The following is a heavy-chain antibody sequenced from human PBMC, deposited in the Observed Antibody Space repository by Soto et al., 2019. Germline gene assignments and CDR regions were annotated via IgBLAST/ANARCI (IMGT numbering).Heavy chain of an antibody. CDR3: ATPIQDSSSGNYYFYV. J-gene: IGHJ2*01. CDR1: GFSFTSHE. CDR2: INGGGSSI. Sequence: EMQLVESGGGWVQPGGSLRLSCVVSGFSFTSHEINWVRQAPGTGTEWLSYINGGGSSIYYADSVKGRFTISRDNAKNSVYPQLNSLTGEDSAVYYSATPIQDSSSGNYYFYVWCRGTLVTVSS. D-gene: IGHD6-19*01. V-gene: IGHV3-48*03.